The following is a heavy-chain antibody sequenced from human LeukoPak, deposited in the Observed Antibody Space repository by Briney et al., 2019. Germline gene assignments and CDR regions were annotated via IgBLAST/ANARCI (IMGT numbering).Heavy chain of an antibody. J-gene: IGHJ6*02. CDR1: GFTFSSCV. CDR3: ARMRRITMIVVVSAPMDV. V-gene: IGHV3-30*04. Sequence: GGSLRLSCAASGFTFSSCVMHWVRQAPGKGLEWVALILNDENKQCYADSVKGRFTISRDDSKNTLYLQMNSLRAEDTAVYYCARMRRITMIVVVSAPMDVWGQGTTVTVSS. CDR2: ILNDENKQ. D-gene: IGHD3-22*01.